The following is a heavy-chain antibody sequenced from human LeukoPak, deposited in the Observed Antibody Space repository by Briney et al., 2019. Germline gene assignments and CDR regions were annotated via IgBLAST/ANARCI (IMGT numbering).Heavy chain of an antibody. CDR2: ISAYNGNT. Sequence: ASVKVSCKASGYTFTSYGISWVRQAPGQGLEWMGWISAYNGNTNYAQKFQGRVTITTDESTSTAYMELSSLRSEDTAVYYCATPLDIVATIGWGRAFDIWGQGTMVTVSS. CDR1: GYTFTSYG. J-gene: IGHJ3*02. CDR3: ATPLDIVATIGWGRAFDI. V-gene: IGHV1-18*01. D-gene: IGHD5-12*01.